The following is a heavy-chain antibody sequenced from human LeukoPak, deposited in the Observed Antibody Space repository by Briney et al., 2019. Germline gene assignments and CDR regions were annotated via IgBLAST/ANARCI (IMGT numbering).Heavy chain of an antibody. D-gene: IGHD2-15*01. Sequence: GGSLRLSCAASGFTFSGYTMNWVRQAPGKGLEWVSSISSSSDYIYYADSVQGRFTISRDDAKNSLYLQMNSLRAEDTAVYYCARDYSLTAMDVWGQGTTVTVSS. J-gene: IGHJ6*02. CDR1: GFTFSGYT. V-gene: IGHV3-21*01. CDR2: ISSSSDYI. CDR3: ARDYSLTAMDV.